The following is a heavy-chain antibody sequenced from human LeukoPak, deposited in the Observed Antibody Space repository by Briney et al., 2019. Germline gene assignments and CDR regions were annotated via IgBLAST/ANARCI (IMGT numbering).Heavy chain of an antibody. CDR1: GFIFSDYG. Sequence: GGSLRLSCAASGFIFSDYGMHWVRQAPGKGLEWVTFIRSDGSFKSYAASVKGRFSISRDNSNNIFYVQMNNLTPEDTAIYYCVKEKTTVKSRGAFEIWGHGTMVTVSS. CDR2: IRSDGSFK. CDR3: VKEKTTVKSRGAFEI. J-gene: IGHJ3*02. D-gene: IGHD4-17*01. V-gene: IGHV3-30*02.